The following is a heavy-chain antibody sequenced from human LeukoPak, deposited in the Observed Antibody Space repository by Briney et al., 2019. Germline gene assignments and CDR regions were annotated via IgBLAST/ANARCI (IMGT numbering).Heavy chain of an antibody. Sequence: GGSLRLSCAASGFTFSSYWMTWVRQAPGKGLEWVANIKQDGSEKYYVDSVKGRFTIYRDNAKNSLYLQMNSLKAEDTAVYYCARRFCSSISCKFDFWGQGTLVIVPS. D-gene: IGHD2-2*01. V-gene: IGHV3-7*05. CDR1: GFTFSSYW. J-gene: IGHJ5*01. CDR3: ARRFCSSISCKFDF. CDR2: IKQDGSEK.